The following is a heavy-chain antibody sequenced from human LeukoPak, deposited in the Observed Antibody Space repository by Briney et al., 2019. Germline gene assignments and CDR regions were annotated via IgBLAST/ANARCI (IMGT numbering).Heavy chain of an antibody. CDR1: GITLANNG. CDR2: LSGSGGGT. CDR3: VSGSYGGSY. D-gene: IGHD1-26*01. J-gene: IGHJ4*02. Sequence: GGSLRLSCAVSGITLANNGMGWVRQAPGKGLEWVAGLSGSGGGTNYADSVQGRFTISRDNPKNTLYLQMNSLRAEDTAVYYCVSGSYGGSYWGQGTLVTVSS. V-gene: IGHV3-23*01.